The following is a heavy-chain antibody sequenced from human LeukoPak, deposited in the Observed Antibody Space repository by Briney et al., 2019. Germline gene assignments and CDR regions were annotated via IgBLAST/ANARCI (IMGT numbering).Heavy chain of an antibody. CDR3: ARRGRITMVRGVRSYYYYYMDV. Sequence: SETLSLTCSVSGYSISSAYYWGWIRQPPGKGLEWIGTMYHSGSTNYNPSLKSRVTISVDTSKNQFSLKLSSVTAADTAVYYCARRGRITMVRGVRSYYYYYMDVWGKGTTVTVSS. V-gene: IGHV4-38-2*02. CDR1: GYSISSAYY. D-gene: IGHD3-10*01. J-gene: IGHJ6*03. CDR2: MYHSGST.